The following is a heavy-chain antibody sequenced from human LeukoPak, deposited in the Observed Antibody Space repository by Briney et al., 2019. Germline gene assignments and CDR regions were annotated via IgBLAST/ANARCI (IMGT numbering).Heavy chain of an antibody. V-gene: IGHV4-4*07. J-gene: IGHJ5*02. D-gene: IGHD2-15*01. CDR2: IYTSGRT. CDR1: GGSISSYY. CDR3: ARDLNVAPNWFDP. Sequence: PSETLSLTCTVPGGSISSYYWSWIRQRAGKGLGWIGRIYTSGRTNYNPSLKSRVTMSVDTSKNQFSLKLSSVTAADTAVYYCARDLNVAPNWFDPWGQGTLVTVSS.